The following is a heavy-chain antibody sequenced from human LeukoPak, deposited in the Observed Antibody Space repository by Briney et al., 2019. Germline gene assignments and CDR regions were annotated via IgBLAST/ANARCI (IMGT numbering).Heavy chain of an antibody. CDR3: ATNRGYCSSTSCSGFDP. D-gene: IGHD2-2*01. J-gene: IGHJ5*02. Sequence: SETLSLTCTVSGGSISSGDYYWSWIRQPPGKSLEWIAYIYYSGSTYYNPSLKSRVTISVDMSKNQFSLRLSSVTAADTAVYYCATNRGYCSSTSCSGFDPWGQGALVTVSS. CDR1: GGSISSGDYY. CDR2: IYYSGST. V-gene: IGHV4-30-4*08.